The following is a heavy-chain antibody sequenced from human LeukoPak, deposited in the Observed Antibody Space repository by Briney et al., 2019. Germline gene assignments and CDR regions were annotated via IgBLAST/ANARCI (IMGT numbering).Heavy chain of an antibody. CDR3: ARDQNLYDNPGQMHFQP. D-gene: IGHD3-22*01. CDR1: VFNYNPWW. V-gene: IGHV3-7*01. Sequence: GGSLTLSCGLSVFNYNPWWVSGVRQATGKGLELVANIRRDGSEEFYVGSVKGRFPISRDNAKSSLYVKMNRLSSEDAAVFFCARDQNLYDNPGQMHFQPWAKGTLVTVSP. J-gene: IGHJ1*01. CDR2: IRRDGSEE.